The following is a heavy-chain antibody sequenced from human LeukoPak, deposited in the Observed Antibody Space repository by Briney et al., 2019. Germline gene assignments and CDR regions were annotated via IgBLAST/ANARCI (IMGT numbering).Heavy chain of an antibody. CDR2: IYYSGTT. CDR1: GGSISSSGYY. D-gene: IGHD2-2*02. Sequence: SETLSLTCTVSGGSISSSGYYRGWIRQPPGKGLEWIGSIYYSGTTYYSLSLRSRVTISVDTSKNQFSLKLSSVTAADTAVYYCARQPTGDCSSTSCYTDYWGQGTLVTVSS. V-gene: IGHV4-39*01. J-gene: IGHJ4*02. CDR3: ARQPTGDCSSTSCYTDY.